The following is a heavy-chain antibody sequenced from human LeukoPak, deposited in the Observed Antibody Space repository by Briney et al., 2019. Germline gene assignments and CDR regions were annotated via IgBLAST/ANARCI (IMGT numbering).Heavy chain of an antibody. CDR3: ARGDDSSGYDTYYFDY. J-gene: IGHJ4*02. CDR1: GGSMSSGGYS. V-gene: IGHV4-30-2*01. CDR2: IYHSGNT. Sequence: SETLSLTCAVSGGSMSSGGYSWSWIRQPPGKGLEFIGYIYHSGNTYYIPSLKSRVTISVDRSKNQLSLKLTSVTAADTAVYYCARGDDSSGYDTYYFDYWGQGTLVTVSS. D-gene: IGHD3-22*01.